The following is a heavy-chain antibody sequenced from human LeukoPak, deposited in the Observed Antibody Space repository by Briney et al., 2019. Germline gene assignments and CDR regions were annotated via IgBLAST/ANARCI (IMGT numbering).Heavy chain of an antibody. D-gene: IGHD4-17*01. CDR3: ATVLPRVTRFDY. CDR1: GYTRTELS. J-gene: IGHJ4*02. CDR2: FDPEDDET. Sequence: ASLNASCKVSGYTRTELSMHRVLHAPGTGQEWMGGFDPEDDETIYAQQLQGKVTMTEDTSTATAYMEQRSLRSEDTAVYYCATVLPRVTRFDYWGQGTLVSVSS. V-gene: IGHV1-24*01.